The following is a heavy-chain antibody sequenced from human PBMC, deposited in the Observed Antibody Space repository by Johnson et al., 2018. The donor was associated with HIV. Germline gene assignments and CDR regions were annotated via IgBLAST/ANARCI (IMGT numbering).Heavy chain of an antibody. CDR2: IRYDGGNK. J-gene: IGHJ3*02. V-gene: IGHV3-33*03. Sequence: QVQLVESGGGVVHPGRSLRLSCAASGFTFRSYPMHWVRQAPGKGLEWVSFIRYDGGNKYYVDSVKGRFTISRDNAKNSLYLQMNSLRAEDTAVYYCANINTVTYRDAFDIWGQGTMVTVSS. D-gene: IGHD4-17*01. CDR1: GFTFRSYP. CDR3: ANINTVTYRDAFDI.